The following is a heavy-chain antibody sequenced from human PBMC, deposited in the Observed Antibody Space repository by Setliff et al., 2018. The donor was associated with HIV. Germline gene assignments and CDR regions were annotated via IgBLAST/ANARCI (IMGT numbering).Heavy chain of an antibody. V-gene: IGHV3-23*01. CDR3: AKRDYEDSTSYAPFFQY. J-gene: IGHJ1*01. CDR2: ITGSGDNT. D-gene: IGHD3-22*01. CDR1: GFTFSSYA. Sequence: GGSLRLSCTASGFTFSSYAMSWVRQAPGKGLEWVSGITGSGDNTYYADNVEGRFIISRDNSQNTLYLQMNGLTAEDTAIYYCAKRDYEDSTSYAPFFQYWGQGTLVTVSS.